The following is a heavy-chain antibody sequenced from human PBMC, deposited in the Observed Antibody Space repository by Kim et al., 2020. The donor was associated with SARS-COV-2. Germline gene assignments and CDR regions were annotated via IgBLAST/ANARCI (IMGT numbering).Heavy chain of an antibody. Sequence: SETLSLTCTVSGGSISSSSYYWGWIRQPPGKGLEWIGSIYYSGSTYYNPSLKSRVTISVDTSKNQFSLKLSSVTAADTAVYYCAREKPMDGGWFDPWGQGTLVTVSS. D-gene: IGHD3-10*01. CDR3: AREKPMDGGWFDP. J-gene: IGHJ5*02. CDR1: GGSISSSSYY. CDR2: IYYSGST. V-gene: IGHV4-39*07.